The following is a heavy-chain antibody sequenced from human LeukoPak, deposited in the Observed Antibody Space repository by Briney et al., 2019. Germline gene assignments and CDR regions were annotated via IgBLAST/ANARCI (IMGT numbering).Heavy chain of an antibody. J-gene: IGHJ6*02. CDR2: IIPIFGTA. Sequence: SVKVSCKTSGGTFSSYAISWVRQAPGQGLEWMGGIIPIFGTANYAQKFQGRVTITADESTSTAYTELSSLRSEDTAVYYCARGARPYYYYGMDVWGQGTTVTVSS. V-gene: IGHV1-69*13. CDR3: ARGARPYYYYGMDV. CDR1: GGTFSSYA.